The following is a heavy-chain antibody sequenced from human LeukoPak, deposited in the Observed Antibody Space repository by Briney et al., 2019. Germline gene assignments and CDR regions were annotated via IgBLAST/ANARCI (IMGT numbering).Heavy chain of an antibody. Sequence: HPGRSLRLSCAASGFTFSSYAMHWVRQAPGKGLEWVALTAYDESNKYYTDSVKGRFTISRDNSKNTLHLQMNSLRAEDTAVYYCAREWVLQWWQQPAAFDIWGQGTMVTVSS. V-gene: IGHV3-30-3*01. CDR2: TAYDESNK. D-gene: IGHD2-15*01. CDR1: GFTFSSYA. J-gene: IGHJ3*02. CDR3: AREWVLQWWQQPAAFDI.